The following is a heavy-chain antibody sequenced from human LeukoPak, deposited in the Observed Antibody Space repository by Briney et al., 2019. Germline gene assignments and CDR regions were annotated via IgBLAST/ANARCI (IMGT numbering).Heavy chain of an antibody. J-gene: IGHJ4*02. CDR3: ATHSYYYGSGSYPHYLDY. Sequence: AGSLRLSCAASGFSFEDNGMTWVRQVPGKGLEWVSGINWNGETTGYVDSVKGRFTISRDNAKNSLYLQMNSLRAEDTALYYCATHSYYYGSGSYPHYLDYWGQGTLVTVSS. CDR2: INWNGETT. CDR1: GFSFEDNG. V-gene: IGHV3-20*04. D-gene: IGHD3-10*01.